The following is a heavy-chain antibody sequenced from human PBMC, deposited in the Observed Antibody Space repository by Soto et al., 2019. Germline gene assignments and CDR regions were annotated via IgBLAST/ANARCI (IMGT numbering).Heavy chain of an antibody. Sequence: EVQLLESGGGLVQPGGSLRLSCVASGFSFSGFAMSWVRQAPGKGLVWVSSITGTGVSIYYADSVRGRFTISRDNSKNTLYLQMSSLRAEDTARYYCAKDSIPYSSSYDLDHWGRGALVIVSS. CDR3: AKDSIPYSSSYDLDH. V-gene: IGHV3-23*01. D-gene: IGHD6-6*01. CDR2: ITGTGVSI. J-gene: IGHJ4*02. CDR1: GFSFSGFA.